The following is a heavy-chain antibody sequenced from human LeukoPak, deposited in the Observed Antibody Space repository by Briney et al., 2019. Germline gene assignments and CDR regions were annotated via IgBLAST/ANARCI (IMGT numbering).Heavy chain of an antibody. CDR2: IYTSGST. CDR3: ARDPPSPRYCSGGSCYARSGNYGMDV. Sequence: PSETLSLTCTVSGGSISSSSYYWGWIRQPPGKGLEWIGRIYTSGSTNYNPSLKSRVTMSVDTSKNQFSLKLSSVTAADTAVYYCARDPPSPRYCSGGSCYARSGNYGMDVWGQGTTVTVSS. CDR1: GGSISSSSYY. V-gene: IGHV4-39*07. D-gene: IGHD2-15*01. J-gene: IGHJ6*02.